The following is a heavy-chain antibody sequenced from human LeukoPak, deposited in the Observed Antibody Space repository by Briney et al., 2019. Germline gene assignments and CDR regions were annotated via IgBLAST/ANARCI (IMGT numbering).Heavy chain of an antibody. CDR3: TKDFRGSGYFFDY. CDR2: ISGSGDNT. Sequence: GGSLRLSCVVSGFTFNNHAMSWVRQAPGKGLEWVSAISGSGDNTFYAGSVRGRFTISRDNSKNTLYLQMDSLRAEDTAIYYCTKDFRGSGYFFDYWGQGTPVTVSS. CDR1: GFTFNNHA. D-gene: IGHD3-10*01. J-gene: IGHJ4*02. V-gene: IGHV3-23*01.